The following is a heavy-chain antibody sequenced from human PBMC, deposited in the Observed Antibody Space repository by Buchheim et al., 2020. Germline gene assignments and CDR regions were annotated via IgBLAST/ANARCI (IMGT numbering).Heavy chain of an antibody. CDR2: ISAGGTST. D-gene: IGHD6-6*01. V-gene: IGHV3-23*01. CDR3: VTFVGGSPSPPPGNWFDP. Sequence: EVQLLESGGGLVQPGGSLRLSCAASGFTFSSYGMSWVRQAPGKGLEWVSVISAGGTSTSYADSVKGRFTISRDNSKNTLYLQMNSLRGEDTAVYYCVTFVGGSPSPPPGNWFDPWGQGTL. CDR1: GFTFSSYG. J-gene: IGHJ5*02.